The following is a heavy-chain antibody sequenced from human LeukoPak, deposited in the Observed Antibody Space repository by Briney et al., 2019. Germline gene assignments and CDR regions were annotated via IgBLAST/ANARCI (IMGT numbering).Heavy chain of an antibody. CDR3: AGQQLVSPGERQAAGKLDY. J-gene: IGHJ4*02. CDR1: GFTFSSYG. V-gene: IGHV3-33*01. Sequence: PGGSLRLSCAASGFTFSSYGMHWVRQAPGKGLEWVAVIWYDGSNKYYADSVKGRFTISRDNSKNTLYLQMNSLRAEDTAVYYCAGQQLVSPGERQAAGKLDYWGQGTLVTVSS. D-gene: IGHD6-13*01. CDR2: IWYDGSNK.